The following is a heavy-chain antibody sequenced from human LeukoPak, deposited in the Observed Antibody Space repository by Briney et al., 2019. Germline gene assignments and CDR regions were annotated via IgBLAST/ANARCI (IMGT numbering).Heavy chain of an antibody. J-gene: IGHJ3*02. CDR1: GYTFTAYC. CDR3: ARDREVTIFGVVIPQDAFDI. V-gene: IGHV1-2*02. CDR2: INPNSGGT. Sequence: ASVKVSCKASGYTFTAYCVYWVRQAPGQGLEWMGWINPNSGGTNYAQKFQGRVTMTRDTPISTAYMELSRLRSDDTAVYYCARDREVTIFGVVIPQDAFDIWGQGTMVTVSS. D-gene: IGHD3-3*01.